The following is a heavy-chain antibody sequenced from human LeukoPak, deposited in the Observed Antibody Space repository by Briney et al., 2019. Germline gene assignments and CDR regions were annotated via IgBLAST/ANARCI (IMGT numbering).Heavy chain of an antibody. V-gene: IGHV3-11*04. Sequence: GGSLRLSCAASGFTFSDYYMSWLRQAPGKGLEWVSYISSSGSTIYHADSVKGRFTISRDNSKNTLYLQMNRLRAEDTAVYYCVGYGNNSGDWYFDLWGRGTLVTVSS. CDR2: ISSSGSTI. J-gene: IGHJ2*01. CDR1: GFTFSDYY. D-gene: IGHD4-23*01. CDR3: VGYGNNSGDWYFDL.